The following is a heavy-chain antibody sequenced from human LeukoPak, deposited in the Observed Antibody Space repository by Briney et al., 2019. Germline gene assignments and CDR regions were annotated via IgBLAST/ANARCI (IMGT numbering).Heavy chain of an antibody. CDR2: IKKDGSEK. CDR3: ARETLGSRSSDY. Sequence: GGSLRLSCAASQFTFSTYWMSWFRQAAGKRLEWVANIKKDGSEKYYVDSVKGRFTISRDNAKNSLYLQMNSLRAEDTAVYYCARETLGSRSSDYWGQGTLVTVSS. V-gene: IGHV3-7*01. J-gene: IGHJ4*02. CDR1: QFTFSTYW. D-gene: IGHD3-10*01.